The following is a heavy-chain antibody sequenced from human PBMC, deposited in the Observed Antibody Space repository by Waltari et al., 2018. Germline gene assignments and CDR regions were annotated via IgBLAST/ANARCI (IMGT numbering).Heavy chain of an antibody. CDR3: GKAGWGFGEFYDQH. Sequence: EVQLVASGGGLVQPGRSLRLSCVASGFTFDDYDMYWVRQRPGKGLEGVSGRSGNSGRIGYADSMRGRFTTSRDNAKKSLYLQMKSLRPEDTALYYCGKAGWGFGEFYDQHWRQGIPVTVSS. V-gene: IGHV3-9*01. J-gene: IGHJ4*02. CDR1: GFTFDDYD. CDR2: RSGNSGRI. D-gene: IGHD3-10*01.